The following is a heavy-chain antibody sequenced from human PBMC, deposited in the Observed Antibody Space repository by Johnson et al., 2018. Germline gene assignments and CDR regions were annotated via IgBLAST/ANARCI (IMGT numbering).Heavy chain of an antibody. D-gene: IGHD3-3*01. CDR2: IYYSGST. J-gene: IGHJ6*02. V-gene: IGHV4-39*01. CDR3: ARHNSYDFWSGSDYYGMDV. Sequence: QVQLQESGPGLVKPSETLSLTCTVSGGSISSSSYHWGWIRQPPGKGLEWIGSIYYSGSTYYNPSLKSRVTISVDTSKNQFSLKLSSVTAADTAVYYWARHNSYDFWSGSDYYGMDVWGQGTTVTVSS. CDR1: GGSISSSSYH.